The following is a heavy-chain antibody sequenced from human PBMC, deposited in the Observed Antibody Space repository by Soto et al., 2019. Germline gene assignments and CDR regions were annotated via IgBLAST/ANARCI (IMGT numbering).Heavy chain of an antibody. J-gene: IGHJ6*02. V-gene: IGHV3-48*02. CDR2: ISSSGTI. CDR3: ARDGSQTDNYYYAMDV. CDR1: GFTFSAYS. D-gene: IGHD1-26*01. Sequence: EVQVVESGGGLVQPGGSLRLSCAASGFTFSAYSLDWVRRARGRGLEWVAYISSSGTIHYANSVKGRFTISRDNAKNSVYLQMDSLRDDDTAVYYCARDGSQTDNYYYAMDVWGQGTTVTVSS.